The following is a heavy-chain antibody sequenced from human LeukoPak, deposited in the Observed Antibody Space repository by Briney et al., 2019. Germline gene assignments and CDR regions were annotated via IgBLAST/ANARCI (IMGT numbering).Heavy chain of an antibody. CDR1: GGSFSGYY. D-gene: IGHD1-26*01. J-gene: IGHJ4*02. Sequence: PSETLSLTCAVSGGSFSGYYWRWIRQPPGKGLEWIGEINHSGSTKYNPSLKSRVTRSVDTSKNQFSLKLSSVTAADTAVYYCARWEGGSYYDFDYWGQGTLVTVSS. CDR2: INHSGST. CDR3: ARWEGGSYYDFDY. V-gene: IGHV4-34*01.